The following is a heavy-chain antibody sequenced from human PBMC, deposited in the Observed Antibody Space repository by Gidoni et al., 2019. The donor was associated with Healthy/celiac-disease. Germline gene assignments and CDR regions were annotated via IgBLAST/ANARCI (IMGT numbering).Heavy chain of an antibody. V-gene: IGHV1-18*01. Sequence: QVQLVPSGAEVKKPGASVKVSCKASGYTFNSYGISWVRQAPGHGREWMGWISAYNGKTNYAQKLQCRVTMTTDTSTSTAYMELRSLRSDDTAVYYCARDLVVPAVLYYYGMDVWGQGTTVTVSS. CDR3: ARDLVVPAVLYYYGMDV. D-gene: IGHD2-2*01. J-gene: IGHJ6*02. CDR2: ISAYNGKT. CDR1: GYTFNSYG.